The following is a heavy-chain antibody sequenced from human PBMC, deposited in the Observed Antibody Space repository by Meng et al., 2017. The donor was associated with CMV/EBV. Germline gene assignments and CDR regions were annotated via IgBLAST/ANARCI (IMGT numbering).Heavy chain of an antibody. Sequence: LKISCAASGFTFSSYGMHWVRQAPGKGLEWVAVIWYDGSNKYYADSVKGRFTISRDNSKNTLYLQMNSLRAEDTAVYYCAKAGYCSSTSCYEIDYWGQGTLVTVSS. CDR2: IWYDGSNK. CDR3: AKAGYCSSTSCYEIDY. J-gene: IGHJ4*02. CDR1: GFTFSSYG. V-gene: IGHV3-33*06. D-gene: IGHD2-2*03.